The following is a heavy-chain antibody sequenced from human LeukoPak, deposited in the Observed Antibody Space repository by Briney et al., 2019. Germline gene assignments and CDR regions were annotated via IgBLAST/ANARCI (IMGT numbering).Heavy chain of an antibody. V-gene: IGHV4-34*01. CDR2: INHSGST. CDR1: GGSFSGYY. Sequence: SETLSLTCAVYGGSFSGYYWSWIRQPPGKGLEWIGEINHSGSTNFNPSLKSRVTISVDTSKNQFSLKLSSVTAAGTAVYYCARGRDIVVVPAARIGFDYWGQGTLVTVSS. D-gene: IGHD2-2*01. J-gene: IGHJ4*02. CDR3: ARGRDIVVVPAARIGFDY.